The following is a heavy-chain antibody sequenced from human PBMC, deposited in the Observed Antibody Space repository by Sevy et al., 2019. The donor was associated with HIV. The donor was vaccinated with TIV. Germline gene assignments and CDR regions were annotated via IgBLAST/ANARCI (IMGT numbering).Heavy chain of an antibody. Sequence: GRSLRLSCTASGFTFSRYWMHWVRQAPGKGLVWVSRINSDGSSTSYADSVKGRFTISRDNAKNTLYLQMNSLRAEDTAVYYCARYYYDSSGIDYWGQGTLVTVSS. V-gene: IGHV3-74*01. CDR2: INSDGSST. D-gene: IGHD3-22*01. CDR3: ARYYYDSSGIDY. J-gene: IGHJ4*02. CDR1: GFTFSRYW.